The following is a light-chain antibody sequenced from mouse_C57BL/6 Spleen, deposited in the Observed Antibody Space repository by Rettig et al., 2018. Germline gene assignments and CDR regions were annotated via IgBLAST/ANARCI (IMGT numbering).Light chain of an antibody. Sequence: NIVMTQSPKSMSMSVGERVTLSCKASENVGTYVSWYQQKPEQSPKLLIYGASNRYTGVPDRFTVSGSATDFTLTISSVQAEDLADYHCGQSYNYPFTFGSGTKLEIK. CDR3: GQSYNYPFT. CDR1: ENVGTY. CDR2: GAS. J-gene: IGKJ4*01. V-gene: IGKV6-20*01.